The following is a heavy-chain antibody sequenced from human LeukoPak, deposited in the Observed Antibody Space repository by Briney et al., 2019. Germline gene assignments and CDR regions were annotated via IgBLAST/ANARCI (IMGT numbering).Heavy chain of an antibody. Sequence: SETLSLTCTVSGGSISTSNYYWGWIRQPPGKGLEWIGNIFYSGSTYYGPSLKSRLTISLDTSRNQFSLKLSSVTAADTAVYYCARQLNNWNDADNWFDPWGQGTLVTVSS. CDR2: IFYSGST. D-gene: IGHD1-1*01. CDR1: GGSISTSNYY. CDR3: ARQLNNWNDADNWFDP. V-gene: IGHV4-39*07. J-gene: IGHJ5*02.